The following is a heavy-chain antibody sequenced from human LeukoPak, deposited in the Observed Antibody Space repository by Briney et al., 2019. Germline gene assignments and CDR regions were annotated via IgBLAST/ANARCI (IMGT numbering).Heavy chain of an antibody. D-gene: IGHD3-16*02. CDR1: GFTFSSYA. Sequence: GGSLRLSCAASGFTFSSYAMHWVRQAPGKGLEWVAVISYDGSNKYYADSVKGRFTISRDKSKNTLYLQMNSLRAEDTAVYYCARDPAYYDYVWGSYRYTAFDYWGQGTLVTVSS. CDR3: ARDPAYYDYVWGSYRYTAFDY. CDR2: ISYDGSNK. J-gene: IGHJ4*02. V-gene: IGHV3-30-3*01.